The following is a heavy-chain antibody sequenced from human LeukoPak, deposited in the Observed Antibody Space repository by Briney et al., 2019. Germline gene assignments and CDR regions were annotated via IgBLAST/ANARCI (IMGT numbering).Heavy chain of an antibody. CDR1: GVSIGSYY. V-gene: IGHV4-4*07. D-gene: IGHD3-22*01. Sequence: SETLSLTCTVSGVSIGSYYWSWIRQPAGKGLEWIGRIYTSGSTNYNPSLKSRVTMSVDTSKNQFSLKLSSVTAADTAVYYCARDRLSSGHQWGFDYWGQGTLVTVSS. CDR2: IYTSGST. J-gene: IGHJ4*02. CDR3: ARDRLSSGHQWGFDY.